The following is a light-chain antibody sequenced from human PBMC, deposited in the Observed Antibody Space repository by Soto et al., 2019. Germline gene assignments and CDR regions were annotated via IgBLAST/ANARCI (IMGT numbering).Light chain of an antibody. CDR3: HQRSNWPLT. CDR1: QGIGRY. J-gene: IGKJ3*01. CDR2: DAS. Sequence: EIVLTQSPGTLSLSPGESATLSCRASQGIGRYLAWFQQKPGQPPRLLIYDASTRATGIPGRFSGSWSGTDFTLTTSSLEPEDFAVYYCHQRSNWPLTFGPGTKVEI. V-gene: IGKV3-11*01.